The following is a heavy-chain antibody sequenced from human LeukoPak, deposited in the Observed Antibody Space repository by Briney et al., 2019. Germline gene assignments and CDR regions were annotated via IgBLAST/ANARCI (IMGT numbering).Heavy chain of an antibody. J-gene: IGHJ5*02. CDR3: ARGGKLEPTAMAS. D-gene: IGHD5-18*01. CDR1: GFTFSSDA. CDR2: ISGSGGST. Sequence: PGGSLRLSCAASGFTFSSDAMSWVRQAPGKGLEWVSAISGSGGSTYYADSVKGRFTISRDNSKNTLYLQMNSLSVEDTAIYYCARGGKLEPTAMASWGQGSLVVVSS. V-gene: IGHV3-23*01.